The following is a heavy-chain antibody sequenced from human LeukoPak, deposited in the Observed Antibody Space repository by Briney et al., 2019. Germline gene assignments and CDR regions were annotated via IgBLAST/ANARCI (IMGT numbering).Heavy chain of an antibody. Sequence: NPSETLSLTCTVSGGSISSYYWSWIRQPAGKGLEWIGRIYTSGSTNYNPSLKSRVTMSVDTSKNQFSLKLSSVTAADTALYYCAGGILTGYWGYYYYGMDVWGQGTTVTVSS. CDR3: AGGILTGYWGYYYYGMDV. D-gene: IGHD3-9*01. CDR2: IYTSGST. CDR1: GGSISSYY. J-gene: IGHJ6*02. V-gene: IGHV4-4*07.